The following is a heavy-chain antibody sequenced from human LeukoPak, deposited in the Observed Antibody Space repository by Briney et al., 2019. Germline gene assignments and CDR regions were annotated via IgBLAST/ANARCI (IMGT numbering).Heavy chain of an antibody. CDR1: GYTFTSYD. V-gene: IGHV1-8*01. D-gene: IGHD6-6*01. Sequence: ASVKVSCKASGYTFTSYDINWVRQAPGQGLEWMGWMNPNSGNTGYAQKFHGRVTITRTSSIRTVYMELSSLRCEDTAVYYCERAERGAARGFIRLDCWGQGTLVTVSS. CDR2: MNPNSGNT. J-gene: IGHJ4*02. CDR3: ERAERGAARGFIRLDC.